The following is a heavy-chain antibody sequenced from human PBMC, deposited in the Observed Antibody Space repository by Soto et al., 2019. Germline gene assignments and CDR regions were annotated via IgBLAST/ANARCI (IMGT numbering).Heavy chain of an antibody. Sequence: ASVKVSCKASVYTFTSYGISWVRQAPGQGLEWMGWISAYNGNTNYAQKLQGRVTMTTDTSTSTAYMELRSLRSDDTAVYYCARDVLRFLEWPHWYFDLWGRGTLVTVSS. D-gene: IGHD3-3*01. CDR3: ARDVLRFLEWPHWYFDL. J-gene: IGHJ2*01. CDR2: ISAYNGNT. V-gene: IGHV1-18*01. CDR1: VYTFTSYG.